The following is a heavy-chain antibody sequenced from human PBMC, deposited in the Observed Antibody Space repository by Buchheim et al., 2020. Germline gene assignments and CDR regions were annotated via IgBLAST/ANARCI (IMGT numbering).Heavy chain of an antibody. V-gene: IGHV3-11*06. CDR2: IRYSGGYT. Sequence: QVQLVESGGGLVKPGGSLRLSCAASGFTFSDYHMSWIRQAPGKGLECVSYIRYSGGYTNYTDSVKGRFTISRDNAKNSFYLQRNSLRAEDTAVYYCARAWSKLTNLDYWGQGAL. CDR3: ARAWSKLTNLDY. J-gene: IGHJ4*02. D-gene: IGHD3-3*01. CDR1: GFTFSDYH.